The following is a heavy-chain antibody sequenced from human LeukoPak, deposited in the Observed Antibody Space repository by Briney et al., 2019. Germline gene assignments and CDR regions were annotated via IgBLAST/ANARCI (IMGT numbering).Heavy chain of an antibody. D-gene: IGHD3-22*01. J-gene: IGHJ3*02. V-gene: IGHV4-39*07. CDR1: GGSISSYY. CDR2: IYYSGST. Sequence: PSETLSLTCTVSGGSISSYYWGWIRQPPGKGLEWIGSIYYSGSTYYNPSLKSRVTISVDTSKNQFSLKLSSVTAADTAVYYFAGPPVYYDDVFNIWAKGKMVTVFS. CDR3: AGPPVYYDDVFNI.